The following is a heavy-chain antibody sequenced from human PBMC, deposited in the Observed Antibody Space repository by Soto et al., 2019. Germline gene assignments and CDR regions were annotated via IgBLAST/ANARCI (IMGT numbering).Heavy chain of an antibody. Sequence: QITLKEAGPTLVKPTQTLTLTCSFSGFSLITSGVGVGWIRQPPGKALEWLALIYWDDDKGYSTSLKSRLTXTXXTSRNKVVLTMTNMDPADTATYYCAHTMAPRIFDYWGQGTLVTVSS. CDR2: IYWDDDK. J-gene: IGHJ4*02. CDR1: GFSLITSGVG. CDR3: AHTMAPRIFDY. V-gene: IGHV2-5*02.